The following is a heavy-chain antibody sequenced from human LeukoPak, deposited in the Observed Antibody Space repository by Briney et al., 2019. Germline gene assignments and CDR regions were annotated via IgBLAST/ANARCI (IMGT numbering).Heavy chain of an antibody. Sequence: GGSLRLSCVGSGFTFSTYWMHWVRQAPGRGLVWVSGINTDGSTTSYADSVEGRFTISRDNAKNTLYLQMSSLRAEDTAVYYCAKESGYDVDLEYWGQGALVTVSS. D-gene: IGHD5-12*01. V-gene: IGHV3-74*01. CDR2: INTDGSTT. CDR1: GFTFSTYW. J-gene: IGHJ4*02. CDR3: AKESGYDVDLEY.